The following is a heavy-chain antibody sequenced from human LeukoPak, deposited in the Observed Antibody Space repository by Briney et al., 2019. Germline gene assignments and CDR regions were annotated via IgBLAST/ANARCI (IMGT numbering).Heavy chain of an antibody. Sequence: ASVKVSCKASGYTFTSYDINWVRQATGQGLEWMGWMNPNSGNTGYAQKFQGRVTITRNTSISTAYMELSSLRSEDTAVYYCATPRRYSGSYHYFDYWGQGTLVTVSS. V-gene: IGHV1-8*03. D-gene: IGHD1-26*01. J-gene: IGHJ4*02. CDR3: ATPRRYSGSYHYFDY. CDR1: GYTFTSYD. CDR2: MNPNSGNT.